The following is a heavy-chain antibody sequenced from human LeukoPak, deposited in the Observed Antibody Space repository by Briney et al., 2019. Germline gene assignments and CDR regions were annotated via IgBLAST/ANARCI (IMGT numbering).Heavy chain of an antibody. CDR3: AKRGYSYGYDSSGAFDI. CDR2: INSDGSST. V-gene: IGHV3-74*01. J-gene: IGHJ3*02. D-gene: IGHD5-18*01. CDR1: GFTFSSYW. Sequence: GGSLRLSCAASGFTFSSYWMHWVRQAPGKGLVWVSRINSDGSSTSYADSVKGRFTISRDNAKNSLYLQMNSLRAEDTAVYYCAKRGYSYGYDSSGAFDIWGQGTMVTVSS.